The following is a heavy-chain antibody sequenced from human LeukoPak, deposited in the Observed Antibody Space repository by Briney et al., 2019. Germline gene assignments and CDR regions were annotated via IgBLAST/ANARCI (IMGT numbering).Heavy chain of an antibody. V-gene: IGHV1-69*13. CDR2: IIPIFGTA. CDR3: ARDHRNQIGSATIYFWFDP. J-gene: IGHJ5*02. CDR1: GGTFSSYA. Sequence: SVKVSCKASGGTFSSYAISWVRQAPGQGLEWMGGIIPIFGTANYAQKFQGRVTITADESTSTAYMELSSLRSEDTAVYYCARDHRNQIGSATIYFWFDPWGQGTLVTVSS. D-gene: IGHD1-14*01.